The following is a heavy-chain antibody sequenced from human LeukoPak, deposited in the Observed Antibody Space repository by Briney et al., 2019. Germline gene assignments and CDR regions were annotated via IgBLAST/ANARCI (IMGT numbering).Heavy chain of an antibody. CDR3: ARRSGRRPTVVSWFDP. Sequence: PSETLSLTCTVSGGSISSYYWSWIRQPPGKGLEWIGEINHSGSTNYNPSLKSRVTISVDTSKNQFSLKLSSVTAADTAVYYCARRSGRRPTVVSWFDPWGQGTLVTVSS. J-gene: IGHJ5*02. D-gene: IGHD4-23*01. CDR2: INHSGST. V-gene: IGHV4-34*01. CDR1: GGSISSYY.